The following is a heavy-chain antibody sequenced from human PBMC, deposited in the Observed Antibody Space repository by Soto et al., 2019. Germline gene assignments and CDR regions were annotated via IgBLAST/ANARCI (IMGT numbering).Heavy chain of an antibody. CDR1: GGTFSSYA. CDR2: FIPIFGTA. CDR3: ARPTRYYDFWSGPPYYYYYGMDV. V-gene: IGHV1-69*13. J-gene: IGHJ6*02. Sequence: ASVKVSCKASGGTFSSYAISWVRQAPGQGLEWMGGFIPIFGTANYAQKFQGRVTITADESTSTAYMELSSLRSEDTAVYYCARPTRYYDFWSGPPYYYYYGMDVWGQGTTVTVSS. D-gene: IGHD3-3*01.